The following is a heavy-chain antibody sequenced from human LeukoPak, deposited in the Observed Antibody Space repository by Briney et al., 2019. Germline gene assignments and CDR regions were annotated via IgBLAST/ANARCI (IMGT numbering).Heavy chain of an antibody. CDR3: ARLQRVLWFGELSTYNWFDP. CDR2: ISSSSSYI. J-gene: IGHJ5*02. CDR1: GFTFSSYS. Sequence: GGSLRLSCAASGFTFSSYSMNWVRQAPGKGLEWGSSISSSSSYIYYADSVKGRFTISRDNAKNSLYLQMNSLRAEDTAVYYCARLQRVLWFGELSTYNWFDPWGQGTLVTVSS. D-gene: IGHD3-10*01. V-gene: IGHV3-21*01.